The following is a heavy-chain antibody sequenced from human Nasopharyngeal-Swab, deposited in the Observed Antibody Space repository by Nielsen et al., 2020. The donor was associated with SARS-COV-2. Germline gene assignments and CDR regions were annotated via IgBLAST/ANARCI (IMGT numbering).Heavy chain of an antibody. D-gene: IGHD3-10*01. Sequence: GESLKTPCVASAYNFRDYWMHWFRQAPGKGLVWVSRIKSDGLSITFADSVKGRFTISSDDAKKTLYLQMNSLRAEDTAMYYCATDKFYNAYDWGQGTLVTVSS. CDR1: AYNFRDYW. CDR3: ATDKFYNAYD. CDR2: IKSDGLSI. V-gene: IGHV3-74*03. J-gene: IGHJ4*02.